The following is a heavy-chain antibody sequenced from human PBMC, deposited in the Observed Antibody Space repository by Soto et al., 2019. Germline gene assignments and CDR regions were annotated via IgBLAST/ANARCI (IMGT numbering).Heavy chain of an antibody. V-gene: IGHV3-23*01. Sequence: EVQLLESGGDLVQPGGSLRLSCGASGFTFHTNSMSWVRQAPGRGPEWVSGISGSGSDTYYADSVRGRFTISRDNSENTLYLQINSLRAEDTAVYYCARVRRSFYLRDAFDFWGQGALVTVSS. CDR2: ISGSGSDT. D-gene: IGHD3-10*01. CDR1: GFTFHTNS. CDR3: ARVRRSFYLRDAFDF. J-gene: IGHJ3*01.